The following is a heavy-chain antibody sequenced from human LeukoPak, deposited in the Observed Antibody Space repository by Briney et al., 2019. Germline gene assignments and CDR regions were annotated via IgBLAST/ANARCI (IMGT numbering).Heavy chain of an antibody. CDR3: ARDRGVYCSSTSCARYFQH. J-gene: IGHJ1*01. CDR1: GYTFTGYY. V-gene: IGHV1-2*02. D-gene: IGHD2-2*01. CDR2: INPNSGGT. Sequence: ASVKVSCKASGYTFTGYYMHWVRQAPGQGLEWMGWINPNSGGTNYAQKFQGRVTMPRDTSISTAYMELSRLRSDDTAVYYCARDRGVYCSSTSCARYFQHWGQGTLVTVSS.